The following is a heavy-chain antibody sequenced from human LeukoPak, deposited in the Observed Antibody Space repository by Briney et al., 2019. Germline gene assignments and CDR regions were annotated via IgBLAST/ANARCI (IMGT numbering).Heavy chain of an antibody. Sequence: SETLSLTCTVSGGSISSYYWSWIRQPPGKGLEWIGYIYYSGSTNYNPSLKSRVTISVDTSKNQFSLKLSSVTAADTAVYYCARVQRAVTTVTNWGQGTLVTVSS. CDR3: ARVQRAVTTVTN. V-gene: IGHV4-59*01. CDR1: GGSISSYY. J-gene: IGHJ4*02. CDR2: IYYSGST. D-gene: IGHD4-11*01.